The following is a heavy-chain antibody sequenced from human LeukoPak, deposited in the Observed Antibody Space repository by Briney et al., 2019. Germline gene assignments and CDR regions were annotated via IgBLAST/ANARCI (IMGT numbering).Heavy chain of an antibody. CDR1: GGSISGYY. CDR3: ARLIIIVPAAIKDYYYGMDV. Sequence: SETLSLTCTVSGGSISGYYWTWIRQPPGKGLEWIGYISHSGNTNYNPSLKSRVTISVDTSKNQFSLRLSSVTAADTAVYYCARLIIIVPAAIKDYYYGMDVWGQGTTVTVSS. J-gene: IGHJ6*02. CDR2: ISHSGNT. V-gene: IGHV4-59*08. D-gene: IGHD2-2*01.